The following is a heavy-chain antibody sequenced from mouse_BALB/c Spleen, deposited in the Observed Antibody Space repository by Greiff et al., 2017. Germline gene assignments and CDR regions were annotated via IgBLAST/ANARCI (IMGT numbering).Heavy chain of an antibody. V-gene: IGHV1-18*01. Sequence: EVQLQESGPELVKPGASVKISCKASGYTFTDYNMDWVKQSHGKSLEWIGDINPNNGGTIYNQKFKGKATLTVDKSSSTAYMELRSLTSEDTAVSYCARQVRRDYYAMDYWGQGTSVTVSS. J-gene: IGHJ4*01. D-gene: IGHD2-14*01. CDR1: GYTFTDYN. CDR2: INPNNGGT. CDR3: ARQVRRDYYAMDY.